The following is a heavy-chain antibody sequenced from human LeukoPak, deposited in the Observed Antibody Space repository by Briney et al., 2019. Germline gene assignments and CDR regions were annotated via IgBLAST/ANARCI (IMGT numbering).Heavy chain of an antibody. V-gene: IGHV3-23*01. J-gene: IGHJ4*02. Sequence: PSETLSLTCAVYGGSFSGYYWSWIRQPPGKGLEWVSAISGSGGSTYYADSVKGRFTISRDNSKNTLYLQMNSLRAEDTAVYYCAKDPMIDPQETVFDYWGQGTLVTVSS. CDR2: ISGSGGST. D-gene: IGHD3-16*01. CDR3: AKDPMIDPQETVFDY. CDR1: GGSFSGYY.